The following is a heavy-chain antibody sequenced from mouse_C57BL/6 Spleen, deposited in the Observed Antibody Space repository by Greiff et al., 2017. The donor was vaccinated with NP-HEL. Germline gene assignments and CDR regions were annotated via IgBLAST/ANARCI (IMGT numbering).Heavy chain of an antibody. CDR1: GYTFTSYW. CDR3: ARYYYGNYKDY. CDR2: INPSSGYT. D-gene: IGHD2-1*01. Sequence: QVHVKQSGAELAKPGASVKLSCKASGYTFTSYWMHWVKQRPGQGLEWIGYINPSSGYTKYNQKFKDKATLTADKSSSTAYMQLSSLTYEDSAVYYCARYYYGNYKDYWGQGTTLTVSS. V-gene: IGHV1-7*01. J-gene: IGHJ2*01.